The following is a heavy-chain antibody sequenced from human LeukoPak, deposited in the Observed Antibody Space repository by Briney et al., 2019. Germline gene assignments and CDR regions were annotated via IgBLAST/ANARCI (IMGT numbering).Heavy chain of an antibody. CDR3: ARVGAPSCYFSRCWFDP. V-gene: IGHV1-2*02. Sequence: ASVKVSCKASGYTFTGYYMHWVRQAPGQGLEWMGWINPNSGGTNYAQKFQGRVTMTRDTSISTAYMELSRLRSDDTAVYYCARVGAPSCYFSRCWFDPWGQGTLVTVSS. D-gene: IGHD2-2*01. CDR1: GYTFTGYY. J-gene: IGHJ5*02. CDR2: INPNSGGT.